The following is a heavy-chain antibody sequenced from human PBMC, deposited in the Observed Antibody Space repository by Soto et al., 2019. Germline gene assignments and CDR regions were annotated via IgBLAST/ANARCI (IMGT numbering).Heavy chain of an antibody. D-gene: IGHD3-16*01. CDR2: VYHNEDT. CDR1: GGSINDFAYY. J-gene: IGHJ5*02. V-gene: IGHV4-39*01. Sequence: SETLSLTCTVSGGSINDFAYYWGWIRQPPGKGLEWIGTVYHNEDTYYNPSLKSRVTISVDTAKNQFSLKVTSVTAADTAIYFCARRERYYGSPGWFDPWGQGTLVTVSS. CDR3: ARRERYYGSPGWFDP.